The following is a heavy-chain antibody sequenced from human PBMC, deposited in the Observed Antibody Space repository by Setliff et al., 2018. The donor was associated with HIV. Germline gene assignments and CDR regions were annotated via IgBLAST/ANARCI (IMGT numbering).Heavy chain of an antibody. CDR1: GYMFSGFH. CDR2: INPNSGGT. Sequence: ASVKVSCKASGYMFSGFHMHWVRQAAGQGLEWMGRINPNSGGTNYAQKFQGRVTMTRDTSISTAYMELSRLRSDDTAVYYCARQLSNSLDFWGQGALVTVS. V-gene: IGHV1-2*06. J-gene: IGHJ4*02. CDR3: ARQLSNSLDF. D-gene: IGHD7-27*01.